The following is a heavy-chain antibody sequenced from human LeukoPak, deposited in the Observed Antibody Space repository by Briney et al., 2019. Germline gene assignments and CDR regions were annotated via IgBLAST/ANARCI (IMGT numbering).Heavy chain of an antibody. D-gene: IGHD3-10*01. CDR3: ARGRPLWFGELSPFDY. CDR1: GGSISSYY. V-gene: IGHV4-4*07. CDR2: IYTSGST. J-gene: IGHJ4*02. Sequence: PSETLSLTCTVSGGSISSYYWSWIRQPAGKGLEWIGRIYTSGSTNYNPSLKSRVTMSVDTSKNQFSLKLSSVTAADTAVYHCARGRPLWFGELSPFDYWGQGTLVTVSS.